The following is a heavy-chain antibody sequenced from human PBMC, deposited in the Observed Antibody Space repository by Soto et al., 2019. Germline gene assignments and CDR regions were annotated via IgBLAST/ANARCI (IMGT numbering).Heavy chain of an antibody. CDR3: ARATSGRFDY. D-gene: IGHD2-15*01. J-gene: IGHJ4*02. CDR2: TYYRSNWDN. CDR1: GDSVSSNSDN. Sequence: SQPLSLTCAISGDSVSSNSDNWNWIRQSPSRGLECLGRTYYRSNWDNDYRMSVKSRITINPDTSKNQFSRQLNSVSPEDTAVYYCARATSGRFDYWGQGTLVTVSS. V-gene: IGHV6-1*01.